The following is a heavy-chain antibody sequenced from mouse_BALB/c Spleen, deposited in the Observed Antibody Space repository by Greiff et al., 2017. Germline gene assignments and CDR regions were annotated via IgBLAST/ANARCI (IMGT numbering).Heavy chain of an antibody. V-gene: IGHV5-6-4*01. CDR1: GFTFSSYT. Sequence: DVQLVESGGGLVKPGGSLKLSCAASGFTFSSYTMSWVRQTPEKRLEWVATISSGGSYTYYPDSVKGRFTISRDNAKNTLYLQMSSLKSEDTAMYYCTRSDYYGSSKHFDVWGAGTTVTVSS. J-gene: IGHJ1*01. D-gene: IGHD1-1*01. CDR3: TRSDYYGSSKHFDV. CDR2: ISSGGSYT.